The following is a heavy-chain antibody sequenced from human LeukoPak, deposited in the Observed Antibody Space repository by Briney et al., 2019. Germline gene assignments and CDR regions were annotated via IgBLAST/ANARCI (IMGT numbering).Heavy chain of an antibody. CDR1: GFIVSSNY. V-gene: IGHV3-53*01. J-gene: IGHJ6*04. Sequence: GGSLRLSCAASGFIVSSNYMSWVRQAPGKGLEWVSVIYSGGSTYYADSVKGRFTISRDNSKNTLYLQMNSLRAEDTAVYYCAELGITMIGGVWGKGTTVTISS. CDR2: IYSGGST. CDR3: AELGITMIGGV. D-gene: IGHD3-10*02.